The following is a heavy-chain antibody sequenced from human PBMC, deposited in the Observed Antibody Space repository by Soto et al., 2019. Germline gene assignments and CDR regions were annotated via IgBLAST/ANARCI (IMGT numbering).Heavy chain of an antibody. V-gene: IGHV3-7*01. J-gene: IGHJ4*02. CDR3: ASGLPAAGEDY. CDR1: GFTFSNYA. Sequence: QPGGSLRLSCAASGFTFSNYAMTWVRQAPGKGLEWVANIKQDGSEKYYVDSVKGRFTISRDNAKNSLYLQMNSLRAEDTAVYYCASGLPAAGEDYWGQGTLVTVSS. D-gene: IGHD3-16*01. CDR2: IKQDGSEK.